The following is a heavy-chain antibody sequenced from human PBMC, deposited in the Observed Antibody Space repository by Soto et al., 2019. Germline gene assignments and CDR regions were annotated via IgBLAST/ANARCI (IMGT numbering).Heavy chain of an antibody. Sequence: SETLSLTCTVSGGSISSGGYYWGWIRQHPGKGLEWIGYIYYSGSTYYNPSLKSRVTISVDTSKNQFSLKLSSVTAADTAVYYCARAGSITMIVVANDAFDIWGQGTMVTVSS. J-gene: IGHJ3*02. D-gene: IGHD3-22*01. CDR1: GGSISSGGYY. CDR3: ARAGSITMIVVANDAFDI. V-gene: IGHV4-31*03. CDR2: IYYSGST.